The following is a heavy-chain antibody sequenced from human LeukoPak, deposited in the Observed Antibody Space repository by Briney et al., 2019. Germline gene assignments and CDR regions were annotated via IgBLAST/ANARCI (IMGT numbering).Heavy chain of an antibody. J-gene: IGHJ4*02. CDR3: AKGTYTSGWYYDFDH. CDR1: GFTFTSYA. D-gene: IGHD6-19*01. CDR2: ISGSGATT. V-gene: IGHV3-23*01. Sequence: GGSLRLSCAASGFTFTSYAMSWVRQAPGRGLEWVSAISGSGATTYFADSVKGWFTLSRDNSHNTLSLQMNSLTAEDTAVYYCAKGTYTSGWYYDFDHWGQGTLVTVSS.